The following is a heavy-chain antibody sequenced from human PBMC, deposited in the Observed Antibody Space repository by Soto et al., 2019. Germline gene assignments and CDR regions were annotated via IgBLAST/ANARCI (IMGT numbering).Heavy chain of an antibody. CDR2: IIPIMGTA. Sequence: QVQLVQSGAEVKKPGSSVKVSCKASGGTFSSYAITWVRQAPGQGLEWMGGIIPIMGTAHYAQKFTVRVAITADESKSTAYMELSSLRSEYTDVYYCARVMTVVKSFLYCYFDLWGRGTLVTVSP. CDR1: GGTFSSYA. D-gene: IGHD2-15*01. CDR3: ARVMTVVKSFLYCYFDL. J-gene: IGHJ2*01. V-gene: IGHV1-69*12.